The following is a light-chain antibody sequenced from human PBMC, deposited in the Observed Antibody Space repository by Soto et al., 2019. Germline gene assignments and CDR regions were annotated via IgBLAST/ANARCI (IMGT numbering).Light chain of an antibody. CDR2: GAS. Sequence: EIVMTQSPATLSVSPGERATLSCRASQSVSSNLAWYQQKPGQAPRLLIYGASSRATGIPDRFSGSGSGTDFTLTISRLEPEDFAVYYCQQYGSSPLTFGGGPTVDIK. J-gene: IGKJ4*01. CDR1: QSVSSN. CDR3: QQYGSSPLT. V-gene: IGKV3-20*01.